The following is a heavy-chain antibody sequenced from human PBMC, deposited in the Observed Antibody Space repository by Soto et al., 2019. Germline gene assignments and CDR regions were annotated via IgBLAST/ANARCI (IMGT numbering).Heavy chain of an antibody. CDR1: GGTFSSYA. CDR3: AREVGWIAAAAANFVY. CDR2: IIPIFGTA. V-gene: IGHV1-69*13. Sequence: GASVKVSCKASGGTFSSYAISWVRQAPGQGLEWMGGIIPIFGTANYAQKFQGRVTITADESTSTAYMELSSLRSEDTAVYYCAREVGWIAAAAANFVYGGQVTLFPFSS. J-gene: IGHJ4*02. D-gene: IGHD6-13*01.